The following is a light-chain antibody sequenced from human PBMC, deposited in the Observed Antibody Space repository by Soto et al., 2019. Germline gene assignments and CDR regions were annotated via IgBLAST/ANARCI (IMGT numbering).Light chain of an antibody. V-gene: IGLV9-49*01. CDR2: VGTGGIVG. CDR3: GADHGSGSNFVKV. J-gene: IGLJ2*01. Sequence: QLVLTQPPSASASLGASVTLTCTLSSGYSSYKVDWYQQRPGKGPRFVMRVGTGGIVGSKGDGIPDRFSVLGSGLNRYLTIKNIQEEDESDYHCGADHGSGSNFVKVFGGGTKLTVL. CDR1: SGYSSYK.